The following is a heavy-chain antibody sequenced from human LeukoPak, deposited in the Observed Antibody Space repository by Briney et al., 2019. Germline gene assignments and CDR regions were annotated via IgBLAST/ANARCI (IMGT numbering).Heavy chain of an antibody. CDR2: IIPIFGTA. Sequence: SVKVSCKASGGTFSSYAISWVRQAPGQGLEWMGGIIPIFGTANYAQKFQGRVTITTDESTSTAYMELSSLRSEDTAVYYCARDRMYYYDSSGSGYFDLWGRGTLVTVSS. CDR3: ARDRMYYYDSSGSGYFDL. V-gene: IGHV1-69*05. J-gene: IGHJ2*01. D-gene: IGHD3-22*01. CDR1: GGTFSSYA.